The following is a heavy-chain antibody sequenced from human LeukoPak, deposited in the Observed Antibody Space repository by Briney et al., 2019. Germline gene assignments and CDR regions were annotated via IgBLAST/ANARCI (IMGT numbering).Heavy chain of an antibody. CDR1: GFTFSSYA. Sequence: GGSLRLSCAASGFTFSSYAMSWVRQAPGKGLEWVSAISGSGGSTYYADSVKGRFTISRGNSKNTLYLQMNSLRAEDTAVYYCATLPSRITMVRGGRGYFDYWGQGTLVTVSS. CDR2: ISGSGGST. D-gene: IGHD3-10*01. V-gene: IGHV3-23*01. CDR3: ATLPSRITMVRGGRGYFDY. J-gene: IGHJ4*02.